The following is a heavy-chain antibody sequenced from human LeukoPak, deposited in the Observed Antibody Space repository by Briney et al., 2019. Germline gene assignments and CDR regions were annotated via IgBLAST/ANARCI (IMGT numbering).Heavy chain of an antibody. CDR2: IYYSGST. CDR3: AKARYLAVAGTIDY. Sequence: SETLSLTCTVSGGSISSGGYYWSWIRQHPGKGLEWIGYIYYSGSTYYNPSLKSRVTISVDTSKNQFSLKLSSVAAADTAVYYCAKARYLAVAGTIDYWGQGTLVTVSS. J-gene: IGHJ4*02. CDR1: GGSISSGGYY. D-gene: IGHD6-19*01. V-gene: IGHV4-31*03.